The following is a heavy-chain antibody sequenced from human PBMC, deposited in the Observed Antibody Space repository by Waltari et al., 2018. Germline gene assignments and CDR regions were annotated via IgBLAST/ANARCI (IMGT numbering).Heavy chain of an antibody. Sequence: EVQLVESGGGLVQPGGSLRLSCVASGFIFSSYWMDWVRQALGKGLVWVSRINYDGSSTTYADSVKGRFTISRDNAKNTLYLHMSSLRAEDTAVYYCIRENIAAAGLESWGQGTLVTVSS. CDR3: IRENIAAAGLES. CDR2: INYDGSST. CDR1: GFIFSSYW. V-gene: IGHV3-74*01. D-gene: IGHD6-13*01. J-gene: IGHJ4*02.